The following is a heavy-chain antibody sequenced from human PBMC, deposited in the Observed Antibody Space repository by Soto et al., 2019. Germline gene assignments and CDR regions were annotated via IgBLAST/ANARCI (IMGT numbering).Heavy chain of an antibody. V-gene: IGHV1-2*04. Sequence: EASVKVSCKASGYTFTGYYMHWVRQAPGQGLEWMGWINPNSGGTNYAQKFQGWVTMTRDTSISTAYMELSRLRSDDTAVYYCAARDSSGDFDYWGQGTLVTVSS. CDR1: GYTFTGYY. J-gene: IGHJ4*02. CDR2: INPNSGGT. CDR3: AARDSSGDFDY. D-gene: IGHD3-22*01.